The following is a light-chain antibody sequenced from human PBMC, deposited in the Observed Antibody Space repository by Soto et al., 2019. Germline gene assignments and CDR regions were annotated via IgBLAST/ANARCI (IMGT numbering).Light chain of an antibody. CDR1: ESISTY. CDR2: GAS. J-gene: IGKJ2*01. V-gene: IGKV3-15*01. Sequence: EIGMTQSPATLSVSPGERVTLSCRASESISTYLAWYQQKPGQAPRLLIYGASIKQTGIPSRFSGSGSATDFTLTISSLQSEDFAVYYCQNNNGWPLTFGGGTKLEIK. CDR3: QNNNGWPLT.